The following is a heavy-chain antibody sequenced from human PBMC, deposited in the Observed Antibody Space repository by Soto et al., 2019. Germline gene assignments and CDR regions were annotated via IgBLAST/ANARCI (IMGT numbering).Heavy chain of an antibody. CDR1: GFNFSTYG. CDR3: AKEGRQWLIYYYYGMDV. D-gene: IGHD6-19*01. Sequence: QEQLAESGGGMVQPGKSLRLSCAASGFNFSTYGMHWVRQVPGQGPDLVAVISYDGSKETYADYVKGRFTISRDNSKNTLYLQMSSLRVEDSSLYYCAKEGRQWLIYYYYGMDVLGQGTSVTVSS. CDR2: ISYDGSKE. V-gene: IGHV3-30*18. J-gene: IGHJ6*02.